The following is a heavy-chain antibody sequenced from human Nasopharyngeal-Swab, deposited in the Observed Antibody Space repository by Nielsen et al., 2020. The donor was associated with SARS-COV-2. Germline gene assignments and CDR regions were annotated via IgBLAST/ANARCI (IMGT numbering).Heavy chain of an antibody. Sequence: ASVQISCRASGYTFTGYYIHWVRHAAGQGLEWMGRINPYSGGTSYAQKFQGRVSMTRDTSLSTAYMELSRLRSDDTAVYYCARDYCGGDCFPDSWGQGTLVPVSS. V-gene: IGHV1-2*06. J-gene: IGHJ4*02. CDR1: GYTFTGYY. D-gene: IGHD2-21*02. CDR2: INPYSGGT. CDR3: ARDYCGGDCFPDS.